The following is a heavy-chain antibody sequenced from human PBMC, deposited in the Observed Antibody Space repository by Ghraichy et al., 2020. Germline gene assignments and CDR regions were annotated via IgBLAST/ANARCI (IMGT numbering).Heavy chain of an antibody. D-gene: IGHD3-22*01. CDR2: IYSGGST. Sequence: GGSLRLSCAASGFTVSSNYMSWVRQAPGKGLEWVSVIYSGGSTYYADSVKGRFTISRDNSKNTLYLQMNSLRAEDTAVYYCARECRDDSSGYYRAARTKYNWFDPWGQGTLVTVSS. J-gene: IGHJ5*02. CDR1: GFTVSSNY. V-gene: IGHV3-66*01. CDR3: ARECRDDSSGYYRAARTKYNWFDP.